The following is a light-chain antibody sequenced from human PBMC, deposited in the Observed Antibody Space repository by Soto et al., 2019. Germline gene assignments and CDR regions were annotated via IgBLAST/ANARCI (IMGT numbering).Light chain of an antibody. CDR1: QSVISQ. J-gene: IGKJ1*01. V-gene: IGKV3-11*01. CDR3: QKRYSWPRT. Sequence: EIVLTQSPATPSLSPGERATLSCRASQSVISQLSWYQHKPGQAPSLLIYDTSNRAPGIPARFSGSGSGTDFTLTISSLEPEDFAVYYCQKRYSWPRTFGQGTKV. CDR2: DTS.